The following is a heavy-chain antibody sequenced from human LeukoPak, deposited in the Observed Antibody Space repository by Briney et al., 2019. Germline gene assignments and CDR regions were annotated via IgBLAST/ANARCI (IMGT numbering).Heavy chain of an antibody. J-gene: IGHJ4*02. Sequence: SETLSLTCAAYGGSFNGYFWSWIRQPPGKGLEWIGEIHHGGSTNQNPSLKTRVTISIDTSKNQFSLNLSSVTAADTAVYYYARGLAGGYNFDYWGQGTLVTVSS. CDR2: IHHGGST. CDR3: ARGLAGGYNFDY. CDR1: GGSFNGYF. V-gene: IGHV4-34*01. D-gene: IGHD3-22*01.